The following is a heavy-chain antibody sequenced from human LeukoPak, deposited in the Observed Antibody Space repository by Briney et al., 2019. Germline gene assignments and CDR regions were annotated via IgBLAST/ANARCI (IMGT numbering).Heavy chain of an antibody. D-gene: IGHD2-2*01. J-gene: IGHJ4*02. CDR3: ARANALYCSSTSCLFDY. V-gene: IGHV1-2*02. Sequence: ASVKVSCKASGYTFTGYYMHWVRQAPGQGLEWMAWINPNSGGTYFAQNFHDRITMTRDTSISTAYMELSRLRSDDTAIYYCARANALYCSSTSCLFDYWGQGTLVTVSS. CDR1: GYTFTGYY. CDR2: INPNSGGT.